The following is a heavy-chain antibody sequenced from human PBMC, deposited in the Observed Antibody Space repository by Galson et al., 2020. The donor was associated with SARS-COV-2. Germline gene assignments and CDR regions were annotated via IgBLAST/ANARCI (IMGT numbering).Heavy chain of an antibody. J-gene: IGHJ6*02. CDR3: AKDRNRVAGGRGYYYYGMDV. CDR1: GFTFNIYA. V-gene: IGHV3-23*01. CDR2: IDASGTRT. Sequence: GESLKISCAASGFTFNIYAMHWVRQAPGKGLEWVSAIDASGTRTYYADSVKGRFTMSRDNSKNMLYLQMNNLRGEDTAVYYCAKDRNRVAGGRGYYYYGMDVWGQGTTVTVPS. D-gene: IGHD6-19*01.